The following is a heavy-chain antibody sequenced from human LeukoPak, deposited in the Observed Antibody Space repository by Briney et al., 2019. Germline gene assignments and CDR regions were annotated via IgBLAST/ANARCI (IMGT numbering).Heavy chain of an antibody. V-gene: IGHV3-33*01. CDR2: VWYDGSNK. D-gene: IGHD2-15*01. J-gene: IGHJ6*02. CDR1: GFSFSSFG. Sequence: GGSLRLPCAASGFSFSSFGIHWVRQAPGKGLEWVAIVWYDGSNKHYADSVKGRFTISRDNSKNTLYLQMNSLRAEDTAVYYCARDVVAATQTFSYGMDVWGQGTTVTVSS. CDR3: ARDVVAATQTFSYGMDV.